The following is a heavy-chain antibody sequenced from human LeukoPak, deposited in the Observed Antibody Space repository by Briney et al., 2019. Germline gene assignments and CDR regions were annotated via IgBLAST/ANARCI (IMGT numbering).Heavy chain of an antibody. J-gene: IGHJ4*02. D-gene: IGHD1-14*01. CDR3: AREGIGV. V-gene: IGHV4-59*01. CDR1: GGSFSGYY. CDR2: IYYSGST. Sequence: SETLSLTCAVYGGSFSGYYWSWIRQPPGKGLEWIGYIYYSGSTNYNPSLKSRVTISVDTSKNQFSLKLSSVTAADTAVYYCAREGIGVWGQGTLVTVSS.